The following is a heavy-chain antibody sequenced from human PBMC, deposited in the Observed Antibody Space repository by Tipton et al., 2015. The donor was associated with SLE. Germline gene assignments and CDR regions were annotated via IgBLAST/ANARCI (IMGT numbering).Heavy chain of an antibody. CDR3: ARGDDYGDFWYFDL. CDR1: GGSISTSDFY. Sequence: TLSLTCTVSGGSISTSDFYWGWIRQPPGKGLEWIGSIFYSGSTYYNPSLKSRVTISVDTSKNQFSLNLSSVTAADTAVYYCARGDDYGDFWYFDLWGRGTLVTVSS. V-gene: IGHV4-39*01. J-gene: IGHJ2*01. CDR2: IFYSGST. D-gene: IGHD4-17*01.